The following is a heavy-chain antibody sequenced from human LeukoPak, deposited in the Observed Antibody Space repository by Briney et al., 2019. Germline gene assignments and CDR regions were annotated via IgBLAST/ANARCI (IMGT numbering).Heavy chain of an antibody. J-gene: IGHJ4*02. D-gene: IGHD3-10*01. CDR3: ARDLLWFGGYFDY. CDR1: GFTFSNYE. CDR2: ISSSGSTI. V-gene: IGHV3-48*03. Sequence: AGGSLRLSCAASGFTFSNYEMNWVRQAPGKGLEWVSYISSSGSTIYYADSVKGRFTISRDNAKNSLYLQMNSLRAEDTAVYYCARDLLWFGGYFDYWGQGTLVTVSS.